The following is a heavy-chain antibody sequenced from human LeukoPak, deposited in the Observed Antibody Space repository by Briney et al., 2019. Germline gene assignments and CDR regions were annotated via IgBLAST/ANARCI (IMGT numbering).Heavy chain of an antibody. Sequence: GGSLRLSCAASGFTFRSYAMIWVRQAPGKGLEWVSGISSSGGSTHYADSVKGRFTISRDNSKSTLYLQMDSLRAEDTAVYYCAKDPVDLYFFDYRGQGTLVTVSS. CDR1: GFTFRSYA. CDR3: AKDPVDLYFFDY. V-gene: IGHV3-23*01. CDR2: ISSSGGST. J-gene: IGHJ4*02. D-gene: IGHD5-12*01.